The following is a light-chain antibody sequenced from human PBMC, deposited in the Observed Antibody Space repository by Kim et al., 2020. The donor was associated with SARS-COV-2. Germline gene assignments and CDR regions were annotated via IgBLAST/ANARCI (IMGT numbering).Light chain of an antibody. CDR3: NSRDSNDNVV. J-gene: IGLJ2*01. Sequence: SSELTQDPAVSVALGQTVRITCQGDSLRSYYATWYQQKTGQAPILVIYGKNNRPSGIPDRFSGSSSGNTASLTITGTQAGDEADYYCNSRDSNDNVVFGG. CDR2: GKN. CDR1: SLRSYY. V-gene: IGLV3-19*01.